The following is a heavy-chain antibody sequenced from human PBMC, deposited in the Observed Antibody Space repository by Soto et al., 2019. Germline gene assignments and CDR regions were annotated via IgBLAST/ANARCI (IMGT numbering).Heavy chain of an antibody. J-gene: IGHJ5*02. CDR3: ARRVIAEDHTSPENWFDP. V-gene: IGHV4-39*07. CDR1: GGSISSSSFH. D-gene: IGHD6-13*01. Sequence: SETLSLTCTVSGGSISSSSFHWGWIRQPPGKGLEWIGSIYYSGSTNYNPSLKSRVTISVDTSKNQFSLKLSSVTAADTALYYCARRVIAEDHTSPENWFDPWGQGTLVTVSS. CDR2: IYYSGST.